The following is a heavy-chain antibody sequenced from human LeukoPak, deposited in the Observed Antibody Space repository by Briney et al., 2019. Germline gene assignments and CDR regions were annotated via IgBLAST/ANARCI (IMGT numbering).Heavy chain of an antibody. CDR2: ISGSGGST. CDR3: AKDLPDSVLWFGELAFDY. CDR1: GFTFSSYA. Sequence: PGGSLRLSCAASGFTFSSYAMSWVRQAPGKGLELVSAISGSGGSTYYADSVKGRFTISRDNSKNTLYLQMNSLRAEDTAVYYCAKDLPDSVLWFGELAFDYWGQGTLVTVSS. J-gene: IGHJ4*02. V-gene: IGHV3-23*01. D-gene: IGHD3-10*01.